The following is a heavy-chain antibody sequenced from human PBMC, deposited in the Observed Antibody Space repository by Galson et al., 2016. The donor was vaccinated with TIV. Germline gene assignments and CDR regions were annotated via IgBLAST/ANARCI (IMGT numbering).Heavy chain of an antibody. D-gene: IGHD5-18*01. CDR1: GYNFMNYW. CDR3: AYRGYDYGWWYFDL. CDR2: IYPGDSNT. Sequence: QSGAEVKKPGESLKISCKASGYNFMNYWIGWVRHMPGKGLEWMGIIYPGDSNTRYSPSFEGQVTISADMSINSLYLQMNSLREVDTAMYYCAYRGYDYGWWYFDLWGRGTLVTVSS. V-gene: IGHV5-51*03. J-gene: IGHJ2*01.